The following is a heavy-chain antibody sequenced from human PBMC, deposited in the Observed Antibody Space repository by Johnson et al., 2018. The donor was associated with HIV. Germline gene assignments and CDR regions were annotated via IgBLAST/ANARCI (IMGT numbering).Heavy chain of an antibody. Sequence: QVQLVESGGGLVQPGGSLRLSCAASGFTVSRNYMSWVRQAPGKGLEWVSYISSSGSTIYYADSVQGRFTISRDNAKNSLYLQMNSLRPEDTAVYYCARDEWSRSSGDAFDIWGQGTMVTVSS. CDR3: ARDEWSRSSGDAFDI. J-gene: IGHJ3*02. D-gene: IGHD6-6*01. V-gene: IGHV3-11*04. CDR2: ISSSGSTI. CDR1: GFTVSRNY.